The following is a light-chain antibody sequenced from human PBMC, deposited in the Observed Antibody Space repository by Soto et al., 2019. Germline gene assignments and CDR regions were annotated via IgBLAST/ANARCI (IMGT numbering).Light chain of an antibody. CDR1: SSNIGKNY. Sequence: QSVLTQPHSVSAAPGQKGTISCPGSSSNIGKNYVSWYQQLPGTAPKLLIYENNKRPSGIPDRFSGSKSGTSATLGITGLQTGDEADYYCGTWDSSLRDVVCGGVTKVTVL. CDR2: ENN. V-gene: IGLV1-51*02. CDR3: GTWDSSLRDVV. J-gene: IGLJ2*01.